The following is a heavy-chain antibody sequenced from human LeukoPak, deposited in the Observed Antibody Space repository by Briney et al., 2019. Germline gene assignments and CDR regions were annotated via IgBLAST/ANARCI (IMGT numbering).Heavy chain of an antibody. CDR1: GGSIDSSSYY. J-gene: IGHJ6*03. CDR2: IYYSGTT. CDR3: ARHFSGWSYYYYYMDV. D-gene: IGHD6-19*01. Sequence: PSETLSLTCTVSGGSIDSSSYYWGWVRQPPGKGLEWIGSIYYSGTTYYNPSLKSRVSILADTSKNHFSLKLSSVTAADTAVYYCARHFSGWSYYYYYMDVWGKGTTVTISS. V-gene: IGHV4-39*01.